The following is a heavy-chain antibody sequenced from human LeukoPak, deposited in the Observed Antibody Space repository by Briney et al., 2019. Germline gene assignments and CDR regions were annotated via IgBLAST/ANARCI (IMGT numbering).Heavy chain of an antibody. Sequence: SETLSLTCAVYGGSFSGYYWSWIRQPPGKGLEWIGEINHSGSTNYNPSLKSRVTISVDTSKNQFSLKLSSVTAADTAVYYCARGRAYGGNSLHTYFDYWGQGTLVTVSS. CDR1: GGSFSGYY. V-gene: IGHV4-34*01. J-gene: IGHJ4*02. CDR2: INHSGST. CDR3: ARGRAYGGNSLHTYFDY. D-gene: IGHD4-23*01.